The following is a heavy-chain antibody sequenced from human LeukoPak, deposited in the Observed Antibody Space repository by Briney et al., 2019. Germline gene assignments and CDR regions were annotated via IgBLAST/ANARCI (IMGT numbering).Heavy chain of an antibody. V-gene: IGHV3-20*04. CDR2: INWNGGST. D-gene: IGHD6-13*01. CDR1: GFTFDDYG. Sequence: RPGGSLRLSCAASGFTFDDYGMSWVRQAPGKGLEWVSGINWNGGSTGYADSVKGRFTISRDNAKNSLYLQMNSLRAEDTALYYCARDLGVYDSSSWDYFDYWGQGTLVTVSS. CDR3: ARDLGVYDSSSWDYFDY. J-gene: IGHJ4*02.